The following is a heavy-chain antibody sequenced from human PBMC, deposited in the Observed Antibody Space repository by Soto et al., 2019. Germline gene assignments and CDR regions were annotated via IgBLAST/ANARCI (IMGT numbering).Heavy chain of an antibody. J-gene: IGHJ6*02. CDR1: GFTVSTNY. Sequence: GGSLRLSCAASGFTVSTNYMSWVRQPPGKGLEWVSVIYSGGTTYYADSVKGRFTISRDNSKNTLYLQMNSLRAEDTAVYYCATFTVTNYYYYYYGMDVWGQGTTVTVSS. V-gene: IGHV3-53*01. CDR3: ATFTVTNYYYYYYGMDV. D-gene: IGHD4-4*01. CDR2: IYSGGTT.